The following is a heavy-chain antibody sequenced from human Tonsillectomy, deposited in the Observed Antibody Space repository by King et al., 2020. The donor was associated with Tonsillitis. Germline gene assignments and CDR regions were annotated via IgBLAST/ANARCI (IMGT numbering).Heavy chain of an antibody. CDR3: AKDMRSGGPTDAFDI. J-gene: IGHJ3*02. D-gene: IGHD3-3*01. Sequence: VQLVQSGGGLVQPGRSLRLSCAASGFTFDDYAMHGVRQAPGKGLEWVSGISWNSGSIGYADSVKGRFTISRDNAKNSLYLQMNRLRAEDTALYYCAKDMRSGGPTDAFDIWGQGTMVTVSS. CDR2: ISWNSGSI. CDR1: GFTFDDYA. V-gene: IGHV3-9*01.